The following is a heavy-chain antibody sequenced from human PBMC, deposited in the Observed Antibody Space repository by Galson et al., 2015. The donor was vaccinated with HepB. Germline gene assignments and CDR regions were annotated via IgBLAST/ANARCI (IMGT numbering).Heavy chain of an antibody. D-gene: IGHD5-24*01. Sequence: SLRLSCAASGFTFSSYAMHWVRQAPGKGLEWVAVISYDGSNKYYADSVKGRFTISRDDSKNTLYLQMNSLRAEDTAIYYCAKDRVRDGRWSYDYWGQGTLVTVSS. CDR3: AKDRVRDGRWSYDY. CDR1: GFTFSSYA. CDR2: ISYDGSNK. J-gene: IGHJ4*02. V-gene: IGHV3-30-3*01.